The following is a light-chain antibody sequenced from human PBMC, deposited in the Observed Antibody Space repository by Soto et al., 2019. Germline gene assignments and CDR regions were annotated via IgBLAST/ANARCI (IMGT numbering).Light chain of an antibody. CDR3: SSYAGSLYV. Sequence: QSALTQPPSASGSPGQSVTISCTGTSTDVGGYNYVSWYQQHPGKAPKLIIYEVSKRPSGVPDRFSGSKSGNTASLTVSGVQAEDEADYYCSSYAGSLYVFGSGTKVTVL. CDR1: STDVGGYNY. V-gene: IGLV2-8*01. J-gene: IGLJ1*01. CDR2: EVS.